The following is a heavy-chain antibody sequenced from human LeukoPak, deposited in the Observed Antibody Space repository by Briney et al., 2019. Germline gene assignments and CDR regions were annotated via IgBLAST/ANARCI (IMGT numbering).Heavy chain of an antibody. CDR1: GGSISSGDYY. D-gene: IGHD3-10*01. J-gene: IGHJ4*02. V-gene: IGHV4-61*02. CDR2: IYTSGST. Sequence: PSETLSLTCTVSGGSISSGDYYWSWIRQPAGKGLEWIGRIYTSGSTNYNPSLKSRVTMSVDTSKNQFSLKLSSVTAADTAVYYCARDPMVRGEVSGEYFDYWGQGTLVTVSS. CDR3: ARDPMVRGEVSGEYFDY.